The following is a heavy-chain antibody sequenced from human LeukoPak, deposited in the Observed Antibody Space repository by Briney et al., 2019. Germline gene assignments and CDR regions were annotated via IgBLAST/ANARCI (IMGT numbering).Heavy chain of an antibody. CDR1: GGSISSYY. J-gene: IGHJ3*02. CDR2: IYYSGST. D-gene: IGHD4-17*01. CDR3: ARDDGDNDAFDI. Sequence: SETLSLTCTVSGGSISSYYWSWIRQPPGEGLEWIGYIYYSGSTNYNPSLKSRVTISVDTSKNQFSLKLSSVTAADTAVYYCARDDGDNDAFDIWGQGTMVTVSS. V-gene: IGHV4-59*01.